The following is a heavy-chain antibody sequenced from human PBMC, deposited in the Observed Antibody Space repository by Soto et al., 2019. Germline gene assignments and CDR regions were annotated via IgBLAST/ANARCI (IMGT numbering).Heavy chain of an antibody. CDR2: IYYSGST. CDR3: ARXGGYYDSCGYYGGPH. CDR1: GGSISSGDYY. Sequence: TLSLTCTVSGGSISSGDYYWSWIRQPPGKGLERIGYIYYSGSTYYNPSLKSRVTISVDTSKNQFSLKLSSVTAADTAVYYCARXGGYYDSCGYYGGPHSGQGTLVTVSS. J-gene: IGHJ4*02. V-gene: IGHV4-30-4*01. D-gene: IGHD3-22*01.